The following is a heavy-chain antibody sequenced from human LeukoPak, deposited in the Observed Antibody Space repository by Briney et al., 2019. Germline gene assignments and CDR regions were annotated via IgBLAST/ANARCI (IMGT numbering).Heavy chain of an antibody. V-gene: IGHV1-69*05. J-gene: IGHJ6*03. CDR1: GGTFSSYA. D-gene: IGHD6-13*01. CDR3: ARGRIAAAGLGYYYYYYYMDV. Sequence: ASVKVSSKASGGTFSSYAISWVRQAPGQGLEWMGGIIPIFGTANYAQKFQGRVTITTDESTSTAYMELSSLRSEDTAVYYCARGRIAAAGLGYYYYYYYMDVWGKGTTVTVSS. CDR2: IIPIFGTA.